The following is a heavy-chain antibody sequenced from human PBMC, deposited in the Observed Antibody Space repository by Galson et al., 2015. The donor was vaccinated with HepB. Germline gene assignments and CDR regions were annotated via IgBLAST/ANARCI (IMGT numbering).Heavy chain of an antibody. Sequence: SLRLSCAASGFTLSSYGMHWVRQAPGKGLEWVAVIWYDGSNKYYADSVKGRFAISRDNSKNTLYLQMNSLRAEDTAVYYCAKDLSQHWGQGTLVTVSS. CDR1: GFTLSSYG. CDR2: IWYDGSNK. CDR3: AKDLSQH. J-gene: IGHJ1*01. V-gene: IGHV3-33*06.